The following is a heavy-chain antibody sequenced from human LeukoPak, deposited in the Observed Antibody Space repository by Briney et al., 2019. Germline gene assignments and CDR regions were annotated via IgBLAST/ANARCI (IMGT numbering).Heavy chain of an antibody. V-gene: IGHV3-48*03. J-gene: IGHJ6*03. Sequence: GGSLRLSCVASGFAFSNFAMSWVRQAPGKGLEWASYISSSGSTIYYADSVKGRFTISRDNAKNSLYLQMNSLRAEDTAVYYCARSSLLFYYMDVWGKGTTVTVSS. CDR2: ISSSGSTI. D-gene: IGHD2-15*01. CDR3: ARSSLLFYYMDV. CDR1: GFAFSNFA.